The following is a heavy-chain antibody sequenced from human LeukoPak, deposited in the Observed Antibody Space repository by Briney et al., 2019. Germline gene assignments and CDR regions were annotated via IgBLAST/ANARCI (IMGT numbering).Heavy chain of an antibody. V-gene: IGHV1-46*01. D-gene: IGHD6-13*01. CDR1: GYTFASYY. Sequence: EASVKVSCKASGYTFASYYMHWVRQAPGQGLEWMGIINPSAGSTSYAQKFRGRVTMTRDTSTTTVYMELSSLRSDDTAVYYCAREVTRYISTWGEAFDIWGQGTMVTVSS. J-gene: IGHJ3*02. CDR2: INPSAGST. CDR3: AREVTRYISTWGEAFDI.